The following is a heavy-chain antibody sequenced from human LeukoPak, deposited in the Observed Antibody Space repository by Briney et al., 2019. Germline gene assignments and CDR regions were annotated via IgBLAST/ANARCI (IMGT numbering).Heavy chain of an antibody. D-gene: IGHD2-2*01. Sequence: GESLKISCNGSGYSFTSYWIGWVRQMPGKGLEWMGIIYPGDSDTRYSPSFQGQVTIPADKSISTAYLQWSSLKASDTAMYYCARLSCSSTSCYVLNLLNWFDPWGQGTLVTVSS. J-gene: IGHJ5*02. V-gene: IGHV5-51*01. CDR3: ARLSCSSTSCYVLNLLNWFDP. CDR1: GYSFTSYW. CDR2: IYPGDSDT.